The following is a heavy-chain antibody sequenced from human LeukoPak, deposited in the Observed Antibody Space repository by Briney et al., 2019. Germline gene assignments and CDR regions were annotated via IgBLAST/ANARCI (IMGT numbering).Heavy chain of an antibody. Sequence: PSETLSLTCAVSGGSISSGGYSWSWIRQPPGKGLECIGYIYHSGSTYYNPSLKSRVTISVDRSKNQFSLKLSSVTAADTAVYYCARYQEVITNYFDYWGQGTLVTVSS. CDR1: GGSISSGGYS. CDR3: ARYQEVITNYFDY. V-gene: IGHV4-30-2*01. D-gene: IGHD3-22*01. CDR2: IYHSGST. J-gene: IGHJ4*02.